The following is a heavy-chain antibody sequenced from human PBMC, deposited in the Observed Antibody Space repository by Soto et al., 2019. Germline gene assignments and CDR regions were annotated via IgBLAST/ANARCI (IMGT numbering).Heavy chain of an antibody. Sequence: SVNVSCKASGGTFSSYAISWVRQAPGQGLEWMGGIIPIFGTANYAQKFQGRVTITADESTSTAYMELSSLRSEDTAVYHCARESSGYYYRRRYYYGMDVWGQGTTVTVSS. V-gene: IGHV1-69*13. CDR1: GGTFSSYA. CDR2: IIPIFGTA. J-gene: IGHJ6*02. D-gene: IGHD3-22*01. CDR3: ARESSGYYYRRRYYYGMDV.